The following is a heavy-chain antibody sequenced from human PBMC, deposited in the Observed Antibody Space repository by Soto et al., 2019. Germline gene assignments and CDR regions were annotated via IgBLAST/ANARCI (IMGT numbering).Heavy chain of an antibody. CDR1: GFTFGSYS. J-gene: IGHJ5*02. CDR2: ISSSSSNR. CDR3: ARDLTGSGWFDH. D-gene: IGHD3-9*01. V-gene: IGHV3-21*01. Sequence: EVQLVESGGGLVKPGGSLRLSCAASGFTFGSYSMNWVRQAPGKGLEWVSSISSSSSNRYYADSVKGRLTINRDNAKNSLYLQMNRLRAEDTGVYYCARDLTGSGWFDHWAQGTLGIVSS.